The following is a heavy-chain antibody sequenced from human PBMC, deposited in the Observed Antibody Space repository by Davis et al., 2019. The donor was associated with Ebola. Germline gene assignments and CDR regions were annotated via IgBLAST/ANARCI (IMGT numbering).Heavy chain of an antibody. CDR3: AREHCSSTSCYKRFWFDP. J-gene: IGHJ5*02. CDR2: ISYDGSNK. CDR1: GFTFSSYG. V-gene: IGHV3-30*03. Sequence: GGSLRLSCAASGFTFSSYGMHWVRQAPGKGLEWVAVISYDGSNKYYADSVKGRFTISRDNSKNTLYLQMNSLRAEDTAVYYCAREHCSSTSCYKRFWFDPWGQGTLVTVSS. D-gene: IGHD2-2*01.